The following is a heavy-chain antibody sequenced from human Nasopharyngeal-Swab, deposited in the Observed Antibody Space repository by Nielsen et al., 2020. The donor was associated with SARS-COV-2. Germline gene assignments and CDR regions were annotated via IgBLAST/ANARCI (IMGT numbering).Heavy chain of an antibody. V-gene: IGHV1-69*13. D-gene: IGHD6-19*01. J-gene: IGHJ4*02. CDR3: AREQHSSGWTGPFDN. CDR2: IIPSFGTA. CDR1: GGTFSSYA. Sequence: SVQVSCQAPGGTFSSYAISWVRQAPRQGLEWMGGIIPSFGTANYAQKFQGRATITAGESTSTAYMELSSLKSEDTAVYYWAREQHSSGWTGPFDNWGQGTLVTVSS.